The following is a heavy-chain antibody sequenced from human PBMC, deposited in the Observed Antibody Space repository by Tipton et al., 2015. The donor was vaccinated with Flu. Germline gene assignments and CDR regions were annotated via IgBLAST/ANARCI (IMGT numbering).Heavy chain of an antibody. CDR2: IYTSGST. CDR1: GGSISSYY. J-gene: IGHJ6*02. CDR3: ASDSWSLVAATRGSPPDGMDV. V-gene: IGHV4-4*07. Sequence: TLSLTCTVSGGSISSYYWSWIRQPAGKGLEWIGRIYTSGSTNYNPSLKSRVTMSVDTSKNQFSLKLSSVTAADTAVYYCASDSWSLVAATRGSPPDGMDVWGQGTTVTVSS. D-gene: IGHD2-15*01.